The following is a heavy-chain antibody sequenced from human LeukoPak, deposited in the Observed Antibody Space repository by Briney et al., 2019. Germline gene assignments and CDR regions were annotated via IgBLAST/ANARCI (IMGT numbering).Heavy chain of an antibody. CDR1: GGSISSGGYS. CDR3: ARGYGDYENYFDY. V-gene: IGHV4-30-2*01. CDR2: MYHSGST. D-gene: IGHD4-17*01. J-gene: IGHJ4*02. Sequence: PSETLSLTCAVSGGSISSGGYSWSWIRQPPGKGLEWMGYMYHSGSTYYNPTLKSRVTISVARSKTQSPLKLSSVTAADTAVYYCARGYGDYENYFDYWGQGTLVTVSS.